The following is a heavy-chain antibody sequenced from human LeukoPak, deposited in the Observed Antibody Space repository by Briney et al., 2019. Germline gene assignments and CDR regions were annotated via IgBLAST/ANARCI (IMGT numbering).Heavy chain of an antibody. V-gene: IGHV1-69*05. J-gene: IGHJ6*03. D-gene: IGHD2-2*01. CDR1: GGTFSSHA. Sequence: SVKVSCTASGGTFSSHAIAWVRQASGQGPEWMGGIIPICGTANYAQKLQGRVTITTDESTSTAHMELSSLTSDDTAVYYCARGLPYQLLKALGYYYMDVWGEGTTVTVSS. CDR3: ARGLPYQLLKALGYYYMDV. CDR2: IIPICGTA.